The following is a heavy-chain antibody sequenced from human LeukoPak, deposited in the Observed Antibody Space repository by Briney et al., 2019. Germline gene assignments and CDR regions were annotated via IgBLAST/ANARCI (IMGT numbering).Heavy chain of an antibody. Sequence: PSETLSLTCTVSGGSISSSSYYWGWIRQPPGKGLEWIGSIYYSGSTYYNPSLKSRVTISVDTSKNQFSLKLSSVTAADTAVYYCARTRWSPDEDAFDIWGQGTMVTVSS. CDR2: IYYSGST. D-gene: IGHD2-15*01. CDR1: GGSISSSSYY. CDR3: ARTRWSPDEDAFDI. V-gene: IGHV4-39*01. J-gene: IGHJ3*02.